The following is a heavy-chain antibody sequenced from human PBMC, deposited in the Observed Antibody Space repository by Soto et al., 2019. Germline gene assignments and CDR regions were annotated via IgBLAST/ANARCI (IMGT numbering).Heavy chain of an antibody. CDR2: NSGSGSRT. Sequence: EVQLLESGGGLVQPGWSLRLSCAASGFTFSSYAMSWVRQAPGKGLEWVSANSGSGSRTYYADSVKGRFTFSRDNSKKTLYLQMNSLRAEDTAVYFCAKGTYRDYVYWDHAFDIWGQGTMVTVSS. V-gene: IGHV3-23*01. CDR3: AKGTYRDYVYWDHAFDI. D-gene: IGHD4-17*01. CDR1: GFTFSSYA. J-gene: IGHJ3*02.